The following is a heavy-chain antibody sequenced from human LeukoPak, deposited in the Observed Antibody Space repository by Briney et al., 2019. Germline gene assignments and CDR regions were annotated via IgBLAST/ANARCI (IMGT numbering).Heavy chain of an antibody. Sequence: PGGSLRLSCAASGFSVSTNYMNWVRQAPGKGLEWVSTIYSGGDTYYADSVKGRFTISRENAKNSLYLQMNSLRVGDTAVYYCARAGSGNRWANYGMDAWGQGTTVIVSS. CDR2: IYSGGDT. CDR1: GFSVSTNY. D-gene: IGHD1-1*01. V-gene: IGHV3-53*01. J-gene: IGHJ6*02. CDR3: ARAGSGNRWANYGMDA.